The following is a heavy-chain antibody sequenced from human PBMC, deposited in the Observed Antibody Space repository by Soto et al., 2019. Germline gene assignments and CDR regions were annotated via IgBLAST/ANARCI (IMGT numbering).Heavy chain of an antibody. V-gene: IGHV3-30*18. CDR1: GFTFSSYG. CDR2: ISYDGSNK. CDR3: AKDRGGYGDYDAFDI. J-gene: IGHJ3*02. D-gene: IGHD4-17*01. Sequence: QVQLVESGGGVVQPGRSLRLSCAASGFTFSSYGMHWVRQAPGKGLEWVAVISYDGSNKYYADSVKGRFTITRENSKNTLYLQMNSLIADGTAVYSCAKDRGGYGDYDAFDISGQVTMVTVSS.